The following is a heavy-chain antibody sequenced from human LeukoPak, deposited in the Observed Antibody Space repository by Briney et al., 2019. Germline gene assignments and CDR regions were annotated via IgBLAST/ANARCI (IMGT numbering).Heavy chain of an antibody. CDR3: ARKVVGYDTPGFDY. CDR2: ISYDGSNK. Sequence: GRSLRLSCAASGFTFSSYAMHWVRQAPGKGLEWVAVISYDGSNKYYADSVKGRFTISRDNSKNTLYLQMSSLRAEDTAVYYCARKVVGYDTPGFDYWGQGTLVTVSS. D-gene: IGHD2-2*03. CDR1: GFTFSSYA. V-gene: IGHV3-30-3*01. J-gene: IGHJ4*02.